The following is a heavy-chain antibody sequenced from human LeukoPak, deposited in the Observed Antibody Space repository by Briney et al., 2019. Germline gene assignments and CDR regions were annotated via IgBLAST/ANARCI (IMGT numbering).Heavy chain of an antibody. CDR1: GFTFSSYE. Sequence: GGSLRLSCAASGFTFSSYEMNWVRQAPGKGLEWVSYISSSGSTIYYADSVKGRFTISRDNAKNTLYLQMNSLRAEDTAVYYCARAFSTTAFDYWGQGTLVTVSS. CDR3: ARAFSTTAFDY. CDR2: ISSSGSTI. J-gene: IGHJ4*02. V-gene: IGHV3-48*03. D-gene: IGHD4-17*01.